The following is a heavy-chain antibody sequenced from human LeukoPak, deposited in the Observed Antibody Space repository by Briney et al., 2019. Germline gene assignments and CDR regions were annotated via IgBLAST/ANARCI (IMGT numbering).Heavy chain of an antibody. CDR1: GYTFTGYY. CDR2: INPNSGGT. Sequence: ASVKVSCKASGYTFTGYYMHWVRQAPGQGLEWMGWINPNSGGTNYEQKFQGRVTMTRDTSISTAYMELSRLRSDDTAVYYCARGGTYCSSTSCYDDWFDPWGQGTLVTVSS. V-gene: IGHV1-2*02. CDR3: ARGGTYCSSTSCYDDWFDP. D-gene: IGHD2-2*01. J-gene: IGHJ5*02.